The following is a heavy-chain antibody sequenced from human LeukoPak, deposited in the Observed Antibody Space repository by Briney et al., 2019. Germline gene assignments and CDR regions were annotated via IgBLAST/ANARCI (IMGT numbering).Heavy chain of an antibody. D-gene: IGHD3-22*01. CDR1: GFTFSSYA. CDR3: ATVDSSGYYGFDY. J-gene: IGHJ4*02. V-gene: IGHV3-23*01. Sequence: GGSLRLSCAASGFTFSSYAMSWVRQAPGKGLEGVSAISGSGGSTYYADSVKGRFTISRDNSKNTLYLQMNSLRAEDTAVYYCATVDSSGYYGFDYWGQGTLVTVSS. CDR2: ISGSGGST.